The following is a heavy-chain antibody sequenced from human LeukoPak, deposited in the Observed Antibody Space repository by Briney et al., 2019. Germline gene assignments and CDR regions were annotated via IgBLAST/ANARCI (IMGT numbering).Heavy chain of an antibody. CDR2: IYYSGST. J-gene: IGHJ3*02. V-gene: IGHV4-39*07. CDR3: ARVGTYYYDSSGSRNSFDI. CDR1: GGSISSSSYY. D-gene: IGHD3-22*01. Sequence: PSETLSLTCTVSGGSISSSSYYWGWIRQPPGKGLEWIGSIYYSGSTNYNPSLKSRVTISVDTSKNQFSLKLSSVTAADTAVYYCARVGTYYYDSSGSRNSFDIWGQGTMVTVSS.